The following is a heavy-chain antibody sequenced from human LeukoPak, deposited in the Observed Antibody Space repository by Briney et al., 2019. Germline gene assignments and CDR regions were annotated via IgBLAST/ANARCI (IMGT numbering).Heavy chain of an antibody. CDR1: GFTFDDYA. CDR2: ISWNSGSI. CDR3: AKGSSGSYSPNWFDP. Sequence: GGSLRLSCADSGFTFDDYAMHWVRQAPGKGLEWVSGISWNSGSIGYADSVKGRFTISRDNAKNSLYLQMNSLRAEDMALYYCAKGSSGSYSPNWFDPWGQGTLLTVSS. V-gene: IGHV3-9*03. D-gene: IGHD1-26*01. J-gene: IGHJ5*02.